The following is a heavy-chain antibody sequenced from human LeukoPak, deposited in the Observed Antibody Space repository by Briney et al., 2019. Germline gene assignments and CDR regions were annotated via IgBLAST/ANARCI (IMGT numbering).Heavy chain of an antibody. Sequence: KPSGTLSLTCAVSGGSISSSNWWSWVRQPPGKGLEWIGEINHSGSTNYNPSLKSRVTISVDTSKNQFSLKLSSVTAADTAVYYCARQGYWGFVDYWGQGTLVTVSS. V-gene: IGHV4-4*02. CDR1: GGSISSSNW. CDR2: INHSGST. J-gene: IGHJ4*02. CDR3: ARQGYWGFVDY. D-gene: IGHD3-16*01.